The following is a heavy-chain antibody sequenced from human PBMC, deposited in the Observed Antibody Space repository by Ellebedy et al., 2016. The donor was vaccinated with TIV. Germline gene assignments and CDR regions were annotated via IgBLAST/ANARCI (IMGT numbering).Heavy chain of an antibody. Sequence: GGSLRLSCAASGFTFSNYAFYWVRQAPGKGLEWVAIISYDGNNKFYLDSVEGRFSISRDDSKNTLYLQMNSLRPEGTAVYYCSREGVDAGMDVWGQGTTVIVSS. D-gene: IGHD2-8*01. CDR3: SREGVDAGMDV. CDR1: GFTFSNYA. CDR2: ISYDGNNK. V-gene: IGHV3-30*04. J-gene: IGHJ6*02.